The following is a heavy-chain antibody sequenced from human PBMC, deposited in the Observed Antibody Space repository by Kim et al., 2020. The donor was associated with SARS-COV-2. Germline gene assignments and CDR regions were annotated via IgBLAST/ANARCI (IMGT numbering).Heavy chain of an antibody. CDR1: GFTFSSYS. Sequence: GGSLRLSCAASGFTFSSYSMNWVRQAPGKGLEWVSSISSSSSYIYYADSVKGRFTISRDNAKNSLYLQMNSLRAEDTAVYYCARAKVPEQQLDWGQGTLVTVSS. V-gene: IGHV3-21*01. J-gene: IGHJ4*02. CDR2: ISSSSSYI. D-gene: IGHD6-13*01. CDR3: ARAKVPEQQLD.